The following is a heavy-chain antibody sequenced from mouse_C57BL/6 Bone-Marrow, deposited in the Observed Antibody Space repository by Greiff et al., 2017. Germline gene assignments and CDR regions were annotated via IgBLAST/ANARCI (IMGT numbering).Heavy chain of an antibody. CDR2: IRSKSSNYAT. CDR3: VRDGGTTAFYYAMDY. Sequence: EVMLVESGGGLVQPKGSLKLSCAASGFTFNTYAMHWVRQAPGKGLEWVARIRSKSSNYATYYADSVKDRFTISRDNSQSMLNLQMNNLKTEDTDMYYVVRDGGTTAFYYAMDYWGQGTSVTVSS. D-gene: IGHD1-2*01. J-gene: IGHJ4*01. CDR1: GFTFNTYA. V-gene: IGHV10-3*01.